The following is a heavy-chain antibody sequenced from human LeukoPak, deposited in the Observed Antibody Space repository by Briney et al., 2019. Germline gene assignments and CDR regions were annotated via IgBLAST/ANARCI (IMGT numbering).Heavy chain of an antibody. CDR1: GYTFTSYG. J-gene: IGHJ5*02. CDR3: ARVRPRYNWNDGINWFDP. CDR2: ISAYNGNT. V-gene: IGHV1-18*04. Sequence: ASVKVSCKASGYTFTSYGISWVRQAPGQGLEWMGWISAYNGNTNYAQKLQGRVTMTTDTSTSTAYMGLRSLRSDDTAVYYCARVRPRYNWNDGINWFDPWGQGTLVTVSS. D-gene: IGHD1-1*01.